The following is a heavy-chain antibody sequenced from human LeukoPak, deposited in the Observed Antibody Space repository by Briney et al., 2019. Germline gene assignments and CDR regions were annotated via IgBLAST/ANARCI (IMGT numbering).Heavy chain of an antibody. J-gene: IGHJ5*02. CDR2: FDPEDGET. CDR1: GYTLTELS. D-gene: IGHD3-10*01. CDR3: ATDGAGVRGVWYRGLDP. V-gene: IGHV1-24*01. Sequence: ASVKVSCKVSGYTLTELSMHWVRQAPGKGLEWMGGFDPEDGETIYAQKFQGRVTMTEDTSTDTAYMELSSLRSEDTAVYYCATDGAGVRGVWYRGLDPWGQGTLVTVSS.